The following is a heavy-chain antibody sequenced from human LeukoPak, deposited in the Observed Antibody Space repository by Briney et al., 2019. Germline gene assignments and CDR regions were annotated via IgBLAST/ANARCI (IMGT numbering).Heavy chain of an antibody. CDR3: AKLGITMIGGV. J-gene: IGHJ6*04. V-gene: IGHV3-48*03. Sequence: GGSLRLSCAASGFTFSGYEMNWVRQAPGKGLEWVSYISSSGSTIYYADSVKGRFTISRDNAKSSLYLQMNSLRAEDTAVYYCAKLGITMIGGVWGKGTTVTISS. CDR1: GFTFSGYE. D-gene: IGHD3-10*02. CDR2: ISSSGSTI.